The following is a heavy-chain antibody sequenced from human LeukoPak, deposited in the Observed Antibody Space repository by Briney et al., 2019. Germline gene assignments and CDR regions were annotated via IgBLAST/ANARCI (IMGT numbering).Heavy chain of an antibody. CDR1: GFLFSNSW. CDR2: MNQDGSER. Sequence: GGSLRLSCEAFGFLFSNSWMSWVRQAPGKGLEWVANMNQDGSERNYVDSVKGRLTISRDNAKGSLYLQMNGLRAEDTAVYFCVKDRGYSTFDYWGQGTLVTVSS. J-gene: IGHJ4*02. V-gene: IGHV3-7*03. D-gene: IGHD4-23*01. CDR3: VKDRGYSTFDY.